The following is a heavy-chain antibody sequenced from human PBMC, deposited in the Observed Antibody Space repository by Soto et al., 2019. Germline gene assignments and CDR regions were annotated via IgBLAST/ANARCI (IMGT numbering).Heavy chain of an antibody. V-gene: IGHV1-3*01. Sequence: ALMKGSCNTLVYTFTTYAVHWVRSAPGQRLEWMGWINAGNGNTKYSQKFQGRVTITSDTSASTAYMEVSSLRSEVTAVYYCARDGTVRGVLYLFDYWGLGTLVTVSS. D-gene: IGHD3-10*01. J-gene: IGHJ4*01. CDR2: INAGNGNT. CDR3: ARDGTVRGVLYLFDY. CDR1: VYTFTTYA.